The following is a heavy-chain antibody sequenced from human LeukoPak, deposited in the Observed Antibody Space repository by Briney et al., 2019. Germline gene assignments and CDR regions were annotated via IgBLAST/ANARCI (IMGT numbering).Heavy chain of an antibody. V-gene: IGHV3-11*05. CDR1: GFTFSDYY. D-gene: IGHD2-15*01. J-gene: IGHJ4*02. CDR3: ARACSGGSCYLGY. Sequence: GGSLRLSCAASGFTFSDYYMSWIRQAPGKGLEWVSYISSSSSYTNYADSVKGRFTISRDNAKNSLYLQMNSLRAEDTAVYYCARACSGGSCYLGYWGQGTLVTVSS. CDR2: ISSSSSYT.